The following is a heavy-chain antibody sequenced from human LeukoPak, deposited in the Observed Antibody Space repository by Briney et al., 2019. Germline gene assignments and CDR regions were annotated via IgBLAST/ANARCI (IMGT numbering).Heavy chain of an antibody. J-gene: IGHJ6*03. CDR1: GYTFTGYY. CDR2: INPNSGGT. D-gene: IGHD1-26*01. CDR3: AREGGSLGPYYYYYMDV. Sequence: ASVKVSCKASGYTFTGYYMHWVRQAPGQGLEWMGWINPNSGGTNYAQKFQGRVTMTRDTSISTAYMELSRLRSDDTAVYYCAREGGSLGPYYYYYMDVWGKGTTVTISS. V-gene: IGHV1-2*02.